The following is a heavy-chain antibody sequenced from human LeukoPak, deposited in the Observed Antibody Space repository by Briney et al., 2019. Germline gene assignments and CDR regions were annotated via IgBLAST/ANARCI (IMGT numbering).Heavy chain of an antibody. D-gene: IGHD4-17*01. Sequence: GGSLRLSCAASGFTFSSYAMSWVRQAPGKGLEWVSGISGSGGSTYYADSVKGRFTVSRDNSKSTLYLQVNSLTADDTAVYYCAKDRDTVTTTLDYWGQGTLVTVSS. V-gene: IGHV3-23*01. CDR3: AKDRDTVTTTLDY. CDR1: GFTFSSYA. CDR2: ISGSGGST. J-gene: IGHJ4*02.